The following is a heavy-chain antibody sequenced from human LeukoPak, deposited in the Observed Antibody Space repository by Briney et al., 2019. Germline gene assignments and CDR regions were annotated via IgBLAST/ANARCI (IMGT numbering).Heavy chain of an antibody. CDR3: ARVVGATKSFDY. CDR2: ISSSSSYI. D-gene: IGHD1-26*01. V-gene: IGHV3-21*01. CDR1: GFPFSSYS. J-gene: IGHJ4*02. Sequence: GSLRLSCAASGFPFSSYSMNWVRQAPGKGLEWVSSISSSSSYIYYADSVKGRFTISRDNAKNSLYLQMNSLRAEDTAVYYCARVVGATKSFDYWGQGTLVTVSS.